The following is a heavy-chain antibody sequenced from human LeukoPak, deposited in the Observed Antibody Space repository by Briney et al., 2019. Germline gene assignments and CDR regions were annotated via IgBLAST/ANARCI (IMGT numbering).Heavy chain of an antibody. V-gene: IGHV3-13*04. Sequence: PGGSLRLSCAASGFTFSSYDMHWVRQGPGKGLEWVSGIDTAGGTYYAGSVKGRFTISRDNAKNSFYLQMNSLRAGDTAVYYCARASDPWLQLTWGQGTLVTVSS. CDR2: IDTAGGT. J-gene: IGHJ5*02. D-gene: IGHD5-24*01. CDR3: ARASDPWLQLT. CDR1: GFTFSSYD.